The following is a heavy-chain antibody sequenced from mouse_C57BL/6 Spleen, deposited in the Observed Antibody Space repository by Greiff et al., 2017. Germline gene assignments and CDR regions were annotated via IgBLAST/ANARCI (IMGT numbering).Heavy chain of an antibody. CDR2: ISDGGSYT. D-gene: IGHD2-4*01. Sequence: VLLVESGGGLVKPGGSLKLSCAASGFTFSSYAMSWVRLTPEKRLEWVATISDGGSYTYYPDNVKGRFTISRDNAKNNLYLQMSHLKSEDTAMYYCARGDYDYDGFAYWGQGTLVTVSA. CDR1: GFTFSSYA. J-gene: IGHJ3*01. V-gene: IGHV5-4*01. CDR3: ARGDYDYDGFAY.